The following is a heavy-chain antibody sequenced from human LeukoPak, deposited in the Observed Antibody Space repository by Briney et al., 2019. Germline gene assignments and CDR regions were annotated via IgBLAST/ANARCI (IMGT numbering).Heavy chain of an antibody. V-gene: IGHV3-30*02. CDR2: VRYDGSDK. CDR3: AKEGVTAAGILDF. Sequence: GGSLRLSCATSGFSFSNYVMNWVRQAPGKGLEWVAFVRYDGSDKYYADSVRGRFTISRDNSKNTLYLQMDSLRTEDTAVYYCAKEGVTAAGILDFWGQGTLVTVSS. D-gene: IGHD6-13*01. CDR1: GFSFSNYV. J-gene: IGHJ4*02.